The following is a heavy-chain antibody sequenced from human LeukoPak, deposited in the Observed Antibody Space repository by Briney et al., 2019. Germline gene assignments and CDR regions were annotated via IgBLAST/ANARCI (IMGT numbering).Heavy chain of an antibody. V-gene: IGHV4-59*08. Sequence: PSETLSLTCTVSGGSISSYYWSWIRQPPGKGLEWIGYIYYSGSTNYNPSLKSRVTISVDTSKNQFSLKLSSVTAADTAVYYCARHPPTYYDFWSGYPYYFDYWGQGTLVTVSS. CDR3: ARHPPTYYDFWSGYPYYFDY. J-gene: IGHJ4*02. CDR1: GGSISSYY. D-gene: IGHD3-3*01. CDR2: IYYSGST.